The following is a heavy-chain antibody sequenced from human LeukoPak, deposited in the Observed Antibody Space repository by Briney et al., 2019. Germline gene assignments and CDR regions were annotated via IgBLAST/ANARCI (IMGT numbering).Heavy chain of an antibody. J-gene: IGHJ4*02. D-gene: IGHD6-19*01. CDR2: INHSGST. Sequence: SETLSFTCTVSGASITTYYWSWIRQPPGKGLEWIGEINHSGSTNYNPSLKSRVTISVDTSKNQFSLKLSSVTAADTAVYYCAGRKAVPGDYWGQGTLVTVSS. CDR3: AGRKAVPGDY. CDR1: GASITTYY. V-gene: IGHV4-34*01.